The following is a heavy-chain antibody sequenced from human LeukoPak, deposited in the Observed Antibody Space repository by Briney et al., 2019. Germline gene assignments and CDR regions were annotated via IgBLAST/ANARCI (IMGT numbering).Heavy chain of an antibody. CDR1: GGSFSGYY. D-gene: IGHD2-15*01. Sequence: SETLSLTCAVYGGSFSGYYWSWIRQPPGKGLEWIGEINHSGSTNYNPSLKSRVTISVDASKNQFSLKLGSVTAADTAVYYCARGRVARGYCSGGSCRSPSYNWFDPWGQGTLVTVSS. CDR3: ARGRVARGYCSGGSCRSPSYNWFDP. J-gene: IGHJ5*02. CDR2: INHSGST. V-gene: IGHV4-34*01.